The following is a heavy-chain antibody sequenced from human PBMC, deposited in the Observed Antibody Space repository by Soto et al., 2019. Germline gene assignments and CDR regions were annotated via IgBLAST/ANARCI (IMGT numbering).Heavy chain of an antibody. J-gene: IGHJ3*02. CDR3: ARNYDSSPDDAFDI. Sequence: SETLSLTCAVSGYSISGGYYWCWIRQPPGKGLEWIGSVYHSGSTYYNPSLKRRVTISVDTSKNQFSLKLDSVTAADTAVYYCARNYDSSPDDAFDIWGQGTMVTVSS. CDR1: GYSISGGYY. D-gene: IGHD3-22*01. V-gene: IGHV4-38-2*01. CDR2: VYHSGST.